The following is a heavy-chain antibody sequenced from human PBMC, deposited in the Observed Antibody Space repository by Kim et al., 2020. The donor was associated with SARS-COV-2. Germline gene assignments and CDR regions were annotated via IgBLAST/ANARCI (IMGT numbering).Heavy chain of an antibody. CDR2: ISSTSAYI. J-gene: IGHJ6*02. CDR1: GFTFSTYS. CDR3: ARNLVPTTKTYGMDV. Sequence: GGSLRLSCAASGFTFSTYSMNWVRQAPGKGLEWVSSISSTSAYIYYADSVKGRFTISRDNAKDSLYLQMNSLRAEDTAVYYCARNLVPTTKTYGMDVWGQGTTVTVCS. D-gene: IGHD2-2*01. V-gene: IGHV3-21*01.